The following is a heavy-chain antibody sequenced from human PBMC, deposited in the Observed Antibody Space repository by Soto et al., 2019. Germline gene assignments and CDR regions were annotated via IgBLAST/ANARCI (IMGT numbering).Heavy chain of an antibody. CDR2: ISSSSSTI. Sequence: GGSLRLSCAASGFTFSSYSMNWVRQAPGKGLEWVSYISSSSSTIYYADSVKGRFTIFRDNAKNSLYLQMNSLRAEDTAVYYCARGAYYYDSSGLSYWGQGTLVTVSS. V-gene: IGHV3-48*01. CDR1: GFTFSSYS. J-gene: IGHJ4*02. CDR3: ARGAYYYDSSGLSY. D-gene: IGHD3-22*01.